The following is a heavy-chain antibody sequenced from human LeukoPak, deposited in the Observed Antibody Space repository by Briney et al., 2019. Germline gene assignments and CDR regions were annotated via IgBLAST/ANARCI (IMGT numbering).Heavy chain of an antibody. J-gene: IGHJ6*02. CDR1: GGSISSYY. CDR2: IYYSGST. V-gene: IGHV4-59*08. Sequence: SETLSLTCTVSGGSISSYYWSWIRQPAGKGLEWIGYIYYSGSTNYNPSLKSRVTISVDTSKNQFSLKLSSVTAADTAVYHCARITMVRGVMRYGMDVWGQGTTVTVSS. D-gene: IGHD3-10*01. CDR3: ARITMVRGVMRYGMDV.